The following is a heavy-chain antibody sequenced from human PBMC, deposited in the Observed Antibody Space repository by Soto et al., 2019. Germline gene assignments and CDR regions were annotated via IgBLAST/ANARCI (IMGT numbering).Heavy chain of an antibody. CDR2: ISAYNGNT. D-gene: IGHD3-3*01. Sequence: QVQLVQSGAEVKKPGASVKVSCKASGYTFTSYGISWVRQAPGQGLEWMGWISAYNGNTNYAQKLKGRVTMTTDTSTSTAYIELRSLRSDDTAVYYCARGLPGEYYDFWGVSDIWGQGTMVTVSS. CDR1: GYTFTSYG. CDR3: ARGLPGEYYDFWGVSDI. V-gene: IGHV1-18*01. J-gene: IGHJ3*02.